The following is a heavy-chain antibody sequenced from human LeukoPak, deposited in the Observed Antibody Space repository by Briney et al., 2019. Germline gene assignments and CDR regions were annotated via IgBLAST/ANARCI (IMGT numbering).Heavy chain of an antibody. D-gene: IGHD5-12*01. CDR1: GGSISSYY. CDR2: IYYSGST. Sequence: SETLSLTCTVSGGSISSYYWSWIRQPPGKGLEWMGYIYYSGSTNHNPSIKSRVTISVDTSKNQFCLKLSSVTAADPAMYDCARGVPVATTPMDYCGQESLGTVSS. V-gene: IGHV4-59*01. CDR3: ARGVPVATTPMDY. J-gene: IGHJ4*02.